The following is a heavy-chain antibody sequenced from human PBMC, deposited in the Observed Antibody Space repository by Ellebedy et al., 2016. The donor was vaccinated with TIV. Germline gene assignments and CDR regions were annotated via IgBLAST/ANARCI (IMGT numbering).Heavy chain of an antibody. J-gene: IGHJ4*02. V-gene: IGHV3-23*01. D-gene: IGHD5-18*01. Sequence: GESLKISCAASGFTFSSYAMNWVRQAPGKGLEWVSAISASGGSTYNADSVKGRFTISRDNSKNSLYLQMNSLRAEDTAVFYCARRIPAEDYFDYWGQGTLVTVSS. CDR3: ARRIPAEDYFDY. CDR2: ISASGGST. CDR1: GFTFSSYA.